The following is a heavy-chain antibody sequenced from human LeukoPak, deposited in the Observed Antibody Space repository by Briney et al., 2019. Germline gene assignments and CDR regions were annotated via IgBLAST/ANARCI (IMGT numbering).Heavy chain of an antibody. Sequence: GASVKVSCKASGYTFSIYAISWVRQAPGQGLEWMGWISAYNGNTDYAQKLQGRVTMTTDTSTSTAYMELRSLRSEDTAVYYCATPPNRYSSSWFGYWGQGTLVTVSS. CDR3: ATPPNRYSSSWFGY. CDR2: ISAYNGNT. D-gene: IGHD6-13*01. V-gene: IGHV1-18*01. J-gene: IGHJ4*02. CDR1: GYTFSIYA.